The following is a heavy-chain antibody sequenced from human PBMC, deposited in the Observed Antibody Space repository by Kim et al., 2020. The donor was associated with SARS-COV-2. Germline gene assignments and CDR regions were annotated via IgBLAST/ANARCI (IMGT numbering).Heavy chain of an antibody. CDR3: ARNYCSSTSCYFDY. Sequence: SPSLKSRVTIAVDRSKNQFSLKLSSVTAADTAVFYCARNYCSSTSCYFDYWGQGTLVTVSS. J-gene: IGHJ4*02. V-gene: IGHV4-30-2*01. D-gene: IGHD2-2*01.